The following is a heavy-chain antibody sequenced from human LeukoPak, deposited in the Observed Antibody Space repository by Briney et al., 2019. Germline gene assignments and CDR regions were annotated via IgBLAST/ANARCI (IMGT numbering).Heavy chain of an antibody. CDR2: ILASGSPT. J-gene: IGHJ4*02. D-gene: IGHD2-8*01. Sequence: GGSLRLSCAASGFNFNSYIMNWVRQAPGKGLQWVANILASGSPTYYADSVKGRFIISRDNSKNTVYLQMNSLRVEDTAIYYCAKDLRPDGVDNFDHWGQGILVTVSS. CDR3: AKDLRPDGVDNFDH. CDR1: GFNFNSYI. V-gene: IGHV3-23*01.